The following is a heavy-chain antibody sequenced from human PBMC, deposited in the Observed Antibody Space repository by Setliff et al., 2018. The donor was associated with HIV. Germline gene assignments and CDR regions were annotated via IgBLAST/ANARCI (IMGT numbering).Heavy chain of an antibody. V-gene: IGHV2-70*11. CDR3: ARTLTNFWSGYHQTD. CDR1: GFSLSTTGMC. CDR2: IDWDDDK. D-gene: IGHD3-3*01. Sequence: SGPTLVNPTQTLTLTCTFSGFSLSTTGMCVTWIRQPPGKALEWLARIDWDDDKYYSTSLKTRLTISKDTSKNQVVLTMTNMDPVDTATYYCARTLTNFWSGYHQTDWGQGTLVTAPQ. J-gene: IGHJ4*02.